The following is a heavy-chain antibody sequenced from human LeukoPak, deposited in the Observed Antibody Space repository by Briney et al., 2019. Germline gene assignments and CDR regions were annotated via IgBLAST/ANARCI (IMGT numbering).Heavy chain of an antibody. D-gene: IGHD1-1*01. Sequence: ASVKVSCKASGYTFTSYYMHWVRQAPGQGLEWMGIINPSGGSTSYAQKFQGRVTMTRDTSTSTVYMELSSLRSEDTAVYYCARDSRSTTGTTLLFDYWGQGTLVTVSS. V-gene: IGHV1-46*01. J-gene: IGHJ4*02. CDR3: ARDSRSTTGTTLLFDY. CDR2: INPSGGST. CDR1: GYTFTSYY.